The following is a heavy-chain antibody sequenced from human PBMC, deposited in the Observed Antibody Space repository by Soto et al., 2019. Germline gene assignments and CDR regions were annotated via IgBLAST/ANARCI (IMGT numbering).Heavy chain of an antibody. D-gene: IGHD3-10*01. V-gene: IGHV3-33*01. CDR2: IWYDGSNK. CDR1: GFTFSSYG. CDR3: ARDYNYGSGSYYEAYYYYGMDV. Sequence: PGGSLRLSCAASGFTFSSYGMHWVRQAPGKGLGWVAVIWYDGSNKYYADSVKGRFTIPRDNSKNTLYLQMNSLRAEDTAVYYCARDYNYGSGSYYEAYYYYGMDVWGQGTTVTVSS. J-gene: IGHJ6*02.